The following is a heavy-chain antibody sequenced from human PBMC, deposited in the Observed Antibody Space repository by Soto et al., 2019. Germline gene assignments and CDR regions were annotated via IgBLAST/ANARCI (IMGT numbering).Heavy chain of an antibody. D-gene: IGHD2-2*01. CDR1: GFTFSTYA. J-gene: IGHJ4*02. CDR2: ISGSGGGT. CDR3: ARDLVPTGVSGAFDH. V-gene: IGHV3-23*01. Sequence: LRLSCAASGFTFSTYAMSWVRQAPGKGLEWVSAISGSGGGTYYADSVKGRFTISRDNSKNTLSLHMKSLRAEDTAIYFCARDLVPTGVSGAFDHWGQGALVTVSS.